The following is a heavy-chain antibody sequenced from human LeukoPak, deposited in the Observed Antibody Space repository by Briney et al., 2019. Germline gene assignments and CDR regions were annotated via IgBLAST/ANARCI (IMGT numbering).Heavy chain of an antibody. CDR3: ARDWVSYSGYDWGDY. CDR1: GYTFTGYY. Sequence: ASVKVSCKAPGYTFTGYYMHWVRQAPGQGLEWMGWINPNSGGTNYAQKFQGRVTMTRDTSISTAYMDLSRLRSDDTAVYYCARDWVSYSGYDWGDYWGQGTLVTVSS. D-gene: IGHD5-12*01. CDR2: INPNSGGT. V-gene: IGHV1-2*02. J-gene: IGHJ4*02.